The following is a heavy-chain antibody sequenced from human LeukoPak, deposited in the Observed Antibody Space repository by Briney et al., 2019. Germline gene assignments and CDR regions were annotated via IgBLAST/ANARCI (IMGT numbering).Heavy chain of an antibody. J-gene: IGHJ4*02. CDR1: GYRFSNYW. Sequence: AASLKISCKTSGYRFSNYWVSWVRQMPGKPLEFICAIHPGDSDTRYSPSFQGQVTISADKSTTTSYIQWTSLRASDTATYFCTRQGVYYSDSSAFYYWGQGTLITVSS. D-gene: IGHD3-22*01. CDR2: IHPGDSDT. V-gene: IGHV5-51*01. CDR3: TRQGVYYSDSSAFYY.